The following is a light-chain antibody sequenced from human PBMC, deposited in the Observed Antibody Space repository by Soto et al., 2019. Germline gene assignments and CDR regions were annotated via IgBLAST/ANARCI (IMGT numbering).Light chain of an antibody. CDR3: QQYNNWPQT. CDR2: AAS. CDR1: QSISSY. V-gene: IGKV1-39*01. J-gene: IGKJ1*01. Sequence: DIQMTQSPSSLSASVGDRVTITCRASQSISSYLNWYQQKPGKAPKLLIYAASSLQSGVPSRFSGSGSGTDFTLTISSLQSEDFAEYHCQQYNNWPQTFGQGTKVDIK.